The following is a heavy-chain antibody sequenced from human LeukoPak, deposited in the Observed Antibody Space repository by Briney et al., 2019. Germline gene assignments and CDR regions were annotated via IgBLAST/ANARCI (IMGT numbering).Heavy chain of an antibody. CDR2: IYYSGST. J-gene: IGHJ6*03. V-gene: IGHV4-59*01. CDR1: GGSISSYY. D-gene: IGHD6-13*01. Sequence: SETLSLTCTVSGGSISSYYWSWIRQPPGKGLEWIGYIYYSGSTNYNPSLKSRVTISVDTSKNQFSLKLSSVTAADTAVYYCASQAAAADGSYYYYYMDVWGKGTTVTISS. CDR3: ASQAAAADGSYYYYYMDV.